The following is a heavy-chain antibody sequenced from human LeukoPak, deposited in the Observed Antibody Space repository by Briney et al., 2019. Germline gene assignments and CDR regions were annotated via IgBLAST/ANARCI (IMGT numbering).Heavy chain of an antibody. CDR2: ISYDGSNK. CDR1: GFTFSSYA. J-gene: IGHJ4*02. D-gene: IGHD1-26*01. CDR3: ARDDGGSYRPLDY. Sequence: GGSLRLSCAASGFTFSSYAMHWVRQAPGKGLEWVAVISYDGSNKYYADSVKGRFTISRDNSKNTLYLQMNSLRAEDTAEYYCARDDGGSYRPLDYWGQGTLVTVSS. V-gene: IGHV3-30-3*01.